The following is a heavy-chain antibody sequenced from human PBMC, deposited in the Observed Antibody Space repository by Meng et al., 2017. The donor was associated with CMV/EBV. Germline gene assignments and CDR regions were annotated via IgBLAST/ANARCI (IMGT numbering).Heavy chain of an antibody. CDR2: ISYDGSNK. CDR1: GFNFSSYA. V-gene: IGHV3-30-3*01. CDR3: APGWFDP. Sequence: QVQLVGSGGGVVQSGRSLSLSCAASGFNFSSYAMPWVRQAPGKGLEWVAVISYDGSNKYYADSVKGRFTISRDNSKNTLYLQMNSLRAEDTAVYYCAPGWFDPWGQGTLVTVSS. J-gene: IGHJ5*02.